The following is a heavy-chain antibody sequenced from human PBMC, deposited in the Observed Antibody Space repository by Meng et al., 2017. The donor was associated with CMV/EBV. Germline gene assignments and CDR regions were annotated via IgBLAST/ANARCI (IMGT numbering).Heavy chain of an antibody. D-gene: IGHD5-24*01. CDR1: GGSISSYY. V-gene: IGHV4-59*01. CDR3: SRAYQRPYGMDV. J-gene: IGHJ6*02. CDR2: IYYSGST. Sequence: SETLSLTCTVSGGSISSYYWSWIRQPPGKGLEWIGYIYYSGSTNYNPSLKSRVTILVDTYKNQFSLKLRSVTAADTAVYYCSRAYQRPYGMDVWGQGTTVTVSS.